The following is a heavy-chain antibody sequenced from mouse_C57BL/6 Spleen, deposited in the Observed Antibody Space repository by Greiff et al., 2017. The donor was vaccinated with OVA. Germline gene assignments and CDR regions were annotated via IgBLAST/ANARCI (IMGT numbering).Heavy chain of an antibody. CDR2: IDPETGGT. CDR1: GYTFTDYE. CDR3: TRANTSVVDYWYFDV. Sequence: QVQLQQSGAELVRPGASVTLSCKASGYTFTDYEMNWVKQTPVHGLEWIGAIDPETGGTAYNQKFKGKAILTADKSSSTAYMELRSLTSEDSAVYFCTRANTSVVDYWYFDVWGTGTTVTVSS. J-gene: IGHJ1*03. V-gene: IGHV1-15*01. D-gene: IGHD1-1*01.